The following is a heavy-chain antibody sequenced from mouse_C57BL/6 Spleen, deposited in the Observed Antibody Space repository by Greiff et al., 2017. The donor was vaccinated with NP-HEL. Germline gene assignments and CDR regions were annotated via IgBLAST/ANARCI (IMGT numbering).Heavy chain of an antibody. CDR3: ARTYYDSSYNY. J-gene: IGHJ2*01. CDR2: IYPGSGST. Sequence: VQLQQPGAELVKPGASVKLSCKASGYTFTSYWITWVKQRPGQGLEWIGDIYPGSGSTNYNEKFKSKATLTVDTSSNTAYMQLSSLTSEDSAGDCCARTYYDSSYNYWGQGTTLTVSS. D-gene: IGHD1-1*01. V-gene: IGHV1-55*01. CDR1: GYTFTSYW.